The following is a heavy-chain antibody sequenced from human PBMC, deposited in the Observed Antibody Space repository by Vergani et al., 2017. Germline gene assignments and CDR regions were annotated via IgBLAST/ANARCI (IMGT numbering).Heavy chain of an antibody. J-gene: IGHJ4*02. Sequence: QVQLVESGGGVVQRGGSLRLSCATSGFTLSNYDMQWIRQGPGKGLEFVAFIQFDGSNQYYADSVKGRFTLSRDFSKNTLYLQRNSLRTDDTATYYCAKHFSGWGIDYWGKGTQVIVSS. CDR1: GFTLSNYD. CDR3: AKHFSGWGIDY. V-gene: IGHV3-30*02. CDR2: IQFDGSNQ. D-gene: IGHD6-19*01.